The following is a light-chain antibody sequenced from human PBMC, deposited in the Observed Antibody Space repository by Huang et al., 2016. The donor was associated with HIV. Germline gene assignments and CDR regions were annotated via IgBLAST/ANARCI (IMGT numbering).Light chain of an antibody. V-gene: IGKV3-11*01. Sequence: EIVLTQSTATLSLSPGERATLSCRASQSVSSYLSWYKQKPGQAPRLLIYDASNRATGIPARFSGSGSGTDFTLTISSLEPEDFAVYYCQQRSNWFLTFGGGTKVEIK. CDR2: DAS. CDR3: QQRSNWFLT. CDR1: QSVSSY. J-gene: IGKJ4*01.